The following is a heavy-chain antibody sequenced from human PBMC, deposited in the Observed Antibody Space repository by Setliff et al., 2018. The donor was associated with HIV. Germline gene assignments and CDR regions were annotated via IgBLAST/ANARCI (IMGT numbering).Heavy chain of an antibody. D-gene: IGHD6-13*01. CDR3: ARDQSIAAADDDWYFDL. CDR1: GCTFTSYA. Sequence: ASVKVSCKASGCTFTSYAMHWVRQAPGQRLEWMGWINAGNGNTKYSQKFQGRVTITRDTSASTAYMELSSLRSEDTAVYYCARDQSIAAADDDWYFDLWGRGTLVTVSS. J-gene: IGHJ2*01. CDR2: INAGNGNT. V-gene: IGHV1-3*01.